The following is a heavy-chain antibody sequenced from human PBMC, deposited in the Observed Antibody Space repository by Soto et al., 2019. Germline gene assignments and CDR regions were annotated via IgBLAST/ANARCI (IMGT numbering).Heavy chain of an antibody. Sequence: EVQLVESGGGLVKPGGSLRLSCAASGFTFSNAWMNWVRQAPGKGLEWVGRIKSKTDGGTTDYAAPVKGRFTISRDDSKNTLYLQMNSLKTEDTAVYYCTTDTRADCYYDSSGYYYFDYWGQGTLVTVSS. V-gene: IGHV3-15*07. J-gene: IGHJ4*02. CDR2: IKSKTDGGTT. CDR3: TTDTRADCYYDSSGYYYFDY. CDR1: GFTFSNAW. D-gene: IGHD3-22*01.